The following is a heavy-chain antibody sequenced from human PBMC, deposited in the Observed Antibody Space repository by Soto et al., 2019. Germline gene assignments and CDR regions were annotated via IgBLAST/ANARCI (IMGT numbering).Heavy chain of an antibody. CDR1: GGSISSGGYY. CDR3: ARAPGRMMNALRYYYGLDV. Sequence: QVQLQESGPGLVKPSETLSFTCNVSGGSISSGGYYWSWIRQLPGKGLEWIGYIYHRGGTYYNPALKRRITISVDPSKTQFSLKMTSVTAADTAVYFCARAPGRMMNALRYYYGLDVWGQGTTVTVSS. V-gene: IGHV4-31*02. D-gene: IGHD2-8*01. J-gene: IGHJ6*02. CDR2: IYHRGGT.